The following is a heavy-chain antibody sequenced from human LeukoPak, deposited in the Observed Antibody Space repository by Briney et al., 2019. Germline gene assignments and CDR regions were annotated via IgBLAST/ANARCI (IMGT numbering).Heavy chain of an antibody. CDR2: ISWNSGSI. Sequence: GGSLRLSCAASGFTFDDYAMHWVRQAPGQGLEWVSSISWNSGSIAYADSAKGRFTISRDNAKNSLHLQMNSLRAEDSAFYYCAKATYSTSPGYYFDYWGQGNLVTVSS. CDR1: GFTFDDYA. J-gene: IGHJ4*02. D-gene: IGHD2-2*01. CDR3: AKATYSTSPGYYFDY. V-gene: IGHV3-9*01.